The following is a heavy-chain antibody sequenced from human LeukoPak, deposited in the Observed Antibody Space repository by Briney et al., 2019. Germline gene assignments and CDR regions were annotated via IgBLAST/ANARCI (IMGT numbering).Heavy chain of an antibody. D-gene: IGHD2-2*02. Sequence: SETLSLTCAVYGGSFSGYYWSWIRQPPGKGLEWIGEINHSGSTNYNPSLKSRVTISVDTSKNQFSLKLSSVTAADTAVYYCARDGVPAAIIDHNWFDPWGQGTLVTVSS. J-gene: IGHJ5*02. V-gene: IGHV4-34*01. CDR3: ARDGVPAAIIDHNWFDP. CDR2: INHSGST. CDR1: GGSFSGYY.